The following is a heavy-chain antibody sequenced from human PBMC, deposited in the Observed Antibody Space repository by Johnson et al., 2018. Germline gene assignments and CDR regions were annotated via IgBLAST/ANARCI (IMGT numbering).Heavy chain of an antibody. CDR1: GLHFSSYA. D-gene: IGHD3-10*01. CDR3: ARGSGSYLGYYYYMDV. J-gene: IGHJ6*03. CDR2: ISGSGENT. Sequence: VQLVQSGGGVVQPGRSLRLSCAASGLHFSSYAMNWVRQAPGKGLEWVASISGSGENTYYADSVKGRFTITRDNSKNTVYVQMNSLSAEDTAVYFCARGSGSYLGYYYYMDVWGTGTTVTVSS. V-gene: IGHV3-23*04.